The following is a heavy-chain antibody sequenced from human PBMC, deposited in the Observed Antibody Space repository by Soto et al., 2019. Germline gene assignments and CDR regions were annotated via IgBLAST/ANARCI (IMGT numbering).Heavy chain of an antibody. J-gene: IGHJ5*02. V-gene: IGHV1-2*02. CDR2: INAHSGGT. CDR3: AKDLTRQLAYWLDP. Sequence: ASVKVSCKASGFSFTGYYIHWLRQDPGQGLEWMGWINAHSGGTEYAQKFQGRVTLTRDTSIATAYLTLTSLTSDDTALYYCAKDLTRQLAYWLDPWGQGTQVTVS. D-gene: IGHD6-6*01. CDR1: GFSFTGYY.